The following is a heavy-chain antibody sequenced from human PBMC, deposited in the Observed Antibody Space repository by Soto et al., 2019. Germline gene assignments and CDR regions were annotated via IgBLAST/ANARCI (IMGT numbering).Heavy chain of an antibody. CDR2: IYYSGGT. J-gene: IGHJ4*02. CDR3: ARRYGDYFDF. D-gene: IGHD4-17*01. V-gene: IGHV4-59*08. Sequence: LSETLSLTCTVSGGSISSYYWSWIRQPPGKGLEWIGYIYYSGGTNYNPSLKSRVTISVATSKNQFSLKLSSVTAADTAVYYCARRYGDYFDFWGQGTLVTVSS. CDR1: GGSISSYY.